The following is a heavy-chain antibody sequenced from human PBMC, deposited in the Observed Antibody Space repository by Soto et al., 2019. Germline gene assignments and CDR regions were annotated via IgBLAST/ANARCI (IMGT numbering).Heavy chain of an antibody. Sequence: GASVKVSCKASGGTFSSYAISWVRQAPGQGLEWMGGIIPIFGTANYAQKFQGRVTITADESTSTAYMELSSLRSEDTAVYYCARVHGSGSYYNFDYWGQGTLVTVSS. CDR2: IIPIFGTA. V-gene: IGHV1-69*13. D-gene: IGHD3-10*01. J-gene: IGHJ4*02. CDR3: ARVHGSGSYYNFDY. CDR1: GGTFSSYA.